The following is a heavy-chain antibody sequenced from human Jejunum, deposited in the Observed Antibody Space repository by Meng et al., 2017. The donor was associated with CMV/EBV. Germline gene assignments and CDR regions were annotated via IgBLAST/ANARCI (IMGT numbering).Heavy chain of an antibody. CDR3: AKEGPNAYRSFHH. V-gene: IGHV3-43*01. Sequence: SGIRIDDYRMHWVRQAPGKPLEWVALIGWDGDPTFYADSVNGRFIVSRDNRKNSLYLQLTTLRPEDTGIYYCAKEGPNAYRSFHHWGQGTLVTVSS. J-gene: IGHJ5*02. D-gene: IGHD3-16*01. CDR2: IGWDGDPT. CDR1: GIRIDDYR.